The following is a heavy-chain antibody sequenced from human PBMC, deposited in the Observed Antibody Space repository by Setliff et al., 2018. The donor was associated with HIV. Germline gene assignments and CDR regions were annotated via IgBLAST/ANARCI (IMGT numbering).Heavy chain of an antibody. CDR1: GYTFTAYV. J-gene: IGHJ5*02. V-gene: IGHV1-3*01. CDR3: ARAGYSSGWYSA. D-gene: IGHD6-19*01. CDR2: INAGNGNT. Sequence: ASVKVSCKASGYTFTAYVMHWVRQAPGQRLEWMGWINAGNGNTKYSQKLQGRVTFIRDTSASTAYMELSSLRSEDTAVYYCARAGYSSGWYSAWGQGTLVTVSS.